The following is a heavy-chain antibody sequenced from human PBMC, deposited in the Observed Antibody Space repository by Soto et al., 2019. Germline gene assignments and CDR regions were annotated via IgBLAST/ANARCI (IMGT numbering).Heavy chain of an antibody. CDR1: GFTFSDHY. Sequence: ESGGGLVQPGGSLRLSCAASGFTFSDHYMDWVRQAPGKGLEWVARTRNKARSFSTEYAASVKGRFTISRDESKQSLYLQMNSLQTEDTAVYYCVRARNSGWLDFDYWGQGTLVTVSS. CDR2: TRNKARSFST. D-gene: IGHD6-19*01. V-gene: IGHV3-72*01. CDR3: VRARNSGWLDFDY. J-gene: IGHJ4*02.